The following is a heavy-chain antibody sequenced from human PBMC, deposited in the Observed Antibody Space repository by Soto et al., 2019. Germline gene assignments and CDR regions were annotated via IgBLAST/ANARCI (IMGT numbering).Heavy chain of an antibody. D-gene: IGHD1-26*01. J-gene: IGHJ4*02. CDR3: ARIRGGSPHFDT. CDR2: IDWDDDK. CDR1: GFSLGSSGTS. Sequence: SGPTLVNPTQTLTLTCTFSGFSLGSSGTSVAWLRQPPGKALEWLASIDWDDDKYYGTSLKTRLAISKDTSKDQMFLTLTNMDPADTATYFCARIRGGSPHFDTWGQGTLVTVSS. V-gene: IGHV2-70*01.